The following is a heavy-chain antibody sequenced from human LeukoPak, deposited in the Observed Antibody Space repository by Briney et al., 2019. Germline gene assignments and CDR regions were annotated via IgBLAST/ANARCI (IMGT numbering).Heavy chain of an antibody. D-gene: IGHD3-22*01. Sequence: GGSLRLSCAASGFTFDDYGMSWVRQAPGKGLEWVSGISWNSGSIGYADSVKGRFTISRDNAKNSLYLQMNSLRAEDTALYYCAKAGYYYDSSGYSMGYWGQGTLVTVSS. CDR3: AKAGYYYDSSGYSMGY. V-gene: IGHV3-9*01. CDR2: ISWNSGSI. CDR1: GFTFDDYG. J-gene: IGHJ4*02.